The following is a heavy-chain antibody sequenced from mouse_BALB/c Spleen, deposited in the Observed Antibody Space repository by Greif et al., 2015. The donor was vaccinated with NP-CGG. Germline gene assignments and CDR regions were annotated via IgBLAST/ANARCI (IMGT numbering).Heavy chain of an antibody. D-gene: IGHD4-1*01. J-gene: IGHJ4*01. CDR3: ARELTDYYAMDY. V-gene: IGHV1-69*01. CDR1: GYTFTDYW. Sequence: QVHVKQSGAELVMPGASVKMSCKASGYTFTDYWMHWVKQRPGQGLEWIGAIDTSDSYTSYNQKFKGKATLTVDESSSTAYMQLSSLTSEDSAVYYCARELTDYYAMDYWGQGTSVTVSS. CDR2: IDTSDSYT.